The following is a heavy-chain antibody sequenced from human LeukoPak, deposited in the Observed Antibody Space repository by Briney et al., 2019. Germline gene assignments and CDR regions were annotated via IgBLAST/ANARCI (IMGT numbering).Heavy chain of an antibody. CDR3: TRNIPEAVAGTDY. J-gene: IGHJ4*02. V-gene: IGHV3-73*01. CDR2: IRSKANSYAT. Sequence: GGSLRLSCAASGFTFSGSAMHWVRQASGKGLEWVGRIRSKANSYATAYAASVKGRFTISRDDSKNTAYLQMNILKPEDTAVYYCTRNIPEAVAGTDYWGQGTLVTVSS. D-gene: IGHD6-19*01. CDR1: GFTFSGSA.